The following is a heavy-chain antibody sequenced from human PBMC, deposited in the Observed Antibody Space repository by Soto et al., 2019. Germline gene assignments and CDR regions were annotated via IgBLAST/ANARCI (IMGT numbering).Heavy chain of an antibody. J-gene: IGHJ4*02. V-gene: IGHV1-18*01. CDR2: ISAYNGNT. Sequence: QVQLVQSGAEVKKPGASVKVSCKASGYTFTSYGISWVRQAPGQGLEWMGWISAYNGNTNYAQKLQGRVTMTTDTSTSTAYVELRSLRSDDTAVYYWARTRLRTYYFDYWGQETLVTVSS. CDR1: GYTFTSYG. D-gene: IGHD4-17*01. CDR3: ARTRLRTYYFDY.